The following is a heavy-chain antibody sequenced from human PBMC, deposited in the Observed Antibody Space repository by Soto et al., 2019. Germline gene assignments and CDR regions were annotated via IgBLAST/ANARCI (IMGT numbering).Heavy chain of an antibody. CDR3: ATAEVDY. CDR2: MTSDGRTT. CDR1: GFAFGNSW. V-gene: IGHV3-74*01. J-gene: IGHJ4*02. Sequence: GGSLRLSCVAPGFAFGNSWMHWVRQPPGKGPEWVSRMTSDGRTTQYADSVKGRFTVSRDNAKNTLYLQMNSLRAEDTAVYYCATAEVDYWGPGNLVTVSS.